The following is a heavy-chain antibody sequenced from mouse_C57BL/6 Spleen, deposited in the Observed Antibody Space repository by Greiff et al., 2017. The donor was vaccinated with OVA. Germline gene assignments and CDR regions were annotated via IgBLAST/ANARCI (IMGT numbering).Heavy chain of an antibody. CDR3: ARHKDGDYPFAY. Sequence: VQLQQPGAELVKPGASVKLSCKASGYTFTEYTIHWVKQRPGQGLEWIGWFYPGSGSIKYNEKFKDKATLTADKSSSTVYMESIRLTSEDSAVYFGARHKDGDYPFAYWGQGTLVTVSA. CDR1: GYTFTEYT. J-gene: IGHJ3*01. V-gene: IGHV1-62-2*01. CDR2: FYPGSGSI. D-gene: IGHD2-4*01.